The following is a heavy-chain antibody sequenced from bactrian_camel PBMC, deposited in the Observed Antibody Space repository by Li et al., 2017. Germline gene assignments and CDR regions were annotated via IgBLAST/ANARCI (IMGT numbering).Heavy chain of an antibody. V-gene: IGHV3S29*01. CDR3: AAGTRIIVGDYCDGITA. Sequence: QLVESGGDLVQPGGSLRLSCIASGFTFSSYYMSWVRQVPGKGLEWVSTITRRGATYYADSVKGRFTISQDNAKNIIYLQMSSLTPDDTAMYYCAAGTRIIVGDYCDGITAWGQGTQVTVS. J-gene: IGHJ6*01. CDR2: ITRRGAT. CDR1: GFTFSSYY. D-gene: IGHD3*01.